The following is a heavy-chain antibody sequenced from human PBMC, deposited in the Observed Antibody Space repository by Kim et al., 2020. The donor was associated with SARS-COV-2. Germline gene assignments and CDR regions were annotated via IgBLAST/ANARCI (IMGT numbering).Heavy chain of an antibody. D-gene: IGHD3-22*01. J-gene: IGHJ4*02. CDR1: GFTFSNAW. CDR2: IKSKAHGGAT. Sequence: GGSLRLSCVASGFTFSNAWMSWVRQAPGKGLEXVGRIKSKAHGGATDYAAPVKGRXTISRXDSKXXLYLQMNSLKSEDTAVYFCTTEIVVTNYFDYWGQGTLVAVSS. V-gene: IGHV3-15*01. CDR3: TTEIVVTNYFDY.